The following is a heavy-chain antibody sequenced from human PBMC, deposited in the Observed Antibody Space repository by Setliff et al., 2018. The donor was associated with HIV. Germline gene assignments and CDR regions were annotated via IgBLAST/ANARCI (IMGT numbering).Heavy chain of an antibody. CDR2: VSYDGTT. V-gene: IGHV4-30-2*03. CDR1: GDSISSGYYS. J-gene: IGHJ4*02. CDR3: ARHAFNGGWFGQVLLPYFDN. Sequence: PSETLSLTCTIFGDSISSGYYSWSWIRQSPGKGLHWIGTVSYDGTTYYNPTLDSRVSISVEASRIQFSLNLTSVTASDTAFYFCARHAFNGGWFGQVLLPYFDNLGRGILVTVSS. D-gene: IGHD3-10*01.